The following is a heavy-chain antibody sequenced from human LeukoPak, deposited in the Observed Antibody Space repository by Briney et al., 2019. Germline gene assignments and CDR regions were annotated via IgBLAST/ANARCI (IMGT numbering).Heavy chain of an antibody. Sequence: GGALRLSCAASGFTFSDYYMSWGRQAPGEGVEGGSGISGSGGSTYYADSVKGRFTISRDNSKNTLYLQMNSLRAEDTAVYYCAKIVRRRRWLRNDYFDYWGQGTLVTVSS. CDR3: AKIVRRRRWLRNDYFDY. J-gene: IGHJ4*02. CDR2: ISGSGGST. V-gene: IGHV3-23*01. CDR1: GFTFSDYY. D-gene: IGHD5-24*01.